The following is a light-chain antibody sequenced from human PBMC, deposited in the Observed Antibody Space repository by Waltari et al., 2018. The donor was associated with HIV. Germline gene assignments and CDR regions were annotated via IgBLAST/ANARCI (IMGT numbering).Light chain of an antibody. V-gene: IGKV4-1*01. CDR2: WAS. J-gene: IGKJ4*01. CDR3: QQYYSTPLT. CDR1: QSLLYRSRNKNY. Sequence: DIVMTQPPDSLAVSLGERATINCKSSQSLLYRSRNKNYLAWYQQKPGQPPKLLIYWASTRESGVPDRFSGSGSGTDFTLTISSLQAEDVAVYYCQQYYSTPLTFGGGTKVEIK.